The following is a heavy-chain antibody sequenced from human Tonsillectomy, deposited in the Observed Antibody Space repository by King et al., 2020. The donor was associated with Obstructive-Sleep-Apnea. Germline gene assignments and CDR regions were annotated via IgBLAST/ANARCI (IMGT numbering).Heavy chain of an antibody. CDR2: INPSTGSSGGST. CDR1: GYYFPSYH. V-gene: IGHV1-46*03. D-gene: IGHD3-22*01. J-gene: IGHJ4*02. CDR3: TRQDYYDNSGYYNY. Sequence: VQLVESGAEVEKPGASVKVSCKASGYYFPSYHIHWVRQAPGLGLEWMGKINPSTGSSGGSTSYAQKFQGRVTLTRDTSTSTVYMELSSLRSDDTAVYYCTRQDYYDNSGYYNYWGLGTLVTVSS.